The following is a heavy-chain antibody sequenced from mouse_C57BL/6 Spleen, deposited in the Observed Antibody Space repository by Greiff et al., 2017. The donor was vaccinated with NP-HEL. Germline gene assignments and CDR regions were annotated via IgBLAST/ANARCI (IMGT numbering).Heavy chain of an antibody. J-gene: IGHJ3*01. CDR2: INPNYGTT. CDR3: ASPHYYYGSSYEGFAY. Sequence: EVKLMESGPELVKPGASVKISCKASGYSFTDYNMNWVKQSNGKSLEWIGVINPNYGTTRYNQKFKGKATLTVDQSSSTAYMQLHSLTSEDSAVYYFASPHYYYGSSYEGFAYWGQGTLVTVSA. V-gene: IGHV1-39*01. D-gene: IGHD1-1*01. CDR1: GYSFTDYN.